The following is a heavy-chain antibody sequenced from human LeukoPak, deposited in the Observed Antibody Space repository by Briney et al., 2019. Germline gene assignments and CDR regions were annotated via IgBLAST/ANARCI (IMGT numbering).Heavy chain of an antibody. Sequence: PETLSLTCAVYGGSFSGYYWSWIRQPPGKGLEWIGEINHSGSTNYNPSLKSRVTISVDTSKNQFSLKLSSVTAADTAVYFCARGIQIFDYWGQGFLVTVSS. CDR3: ARGIQIFDY. CDR2: INHSGST. V-gene: IGHV4-34*01. J-gene: IGHJ4*02. CDR1: GGSFSGYY. D-gene: IGHD5-18*01.